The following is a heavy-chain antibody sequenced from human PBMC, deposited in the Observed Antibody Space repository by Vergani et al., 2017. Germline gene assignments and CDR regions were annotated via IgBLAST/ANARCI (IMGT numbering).Heavy chain of an antibody. D-gene: IGHD3-16*01. Sequence: EVQLLESGGGLVQPGGSLRLSCAASGFTFSSYEMNWVRQAPGKGLEWVSYISSSGSTIYYADSVKGRFTISRDNAKNSLYLQMNSLRAEDTAVYYCARDQDTFLSDAFDIWGQGTMVTGSS. V-gene: IGHV3-48*03. CDR2: ISSSGSTI. CDR1: GFTFSSYE. J-gene: IGHJ3*02. CDR3: ARDQDTFLSDAFDI.